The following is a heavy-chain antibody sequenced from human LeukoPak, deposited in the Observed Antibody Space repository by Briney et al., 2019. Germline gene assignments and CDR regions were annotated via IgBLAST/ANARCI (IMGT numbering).Heavy chain of an antibody. CDR2: IRYDGTNK. CDR3: AKVPAPSSWYEGSAFDI. Sequence: GGSLRLSCAASGFTFSNYGMHWVRQAPGKGLEWVAFIRYDGTNKYYADSVKGRFTISRDNSKNTLYLQMNSLRAEDTAVYYCAKVPAPSSWYEGSAFDIWGQGTMVTVSS. D-gene: IGHD6-13*01. CDR1: GFTFSNYG. J-gene: IGHJ3*02. V-gene: IGHV3-30*02.